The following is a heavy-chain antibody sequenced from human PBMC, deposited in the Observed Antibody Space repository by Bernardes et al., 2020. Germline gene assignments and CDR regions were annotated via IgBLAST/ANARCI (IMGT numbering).Heavy chain of an antibody. J-gene: IGHJ6*04. CDR2: ISGSGGST. CDR1: GFTFSSYA. CDR3: AKSNNCTGGVCYRRFVYYGMDV. V-gene: IGHV3-23*01. D-gene: IGHD2-8*02. Sequence: GGSLRLSCAASGFTFSSYAMSWVRQAPGKGLEWVSAISGSGGSTYYADSVKGRFTISRDNSKNTLYLQMNSLRAEDTAVYYCAKSNNCTGGVCYRRFVYYGMDVWGKGTTVTVSS.